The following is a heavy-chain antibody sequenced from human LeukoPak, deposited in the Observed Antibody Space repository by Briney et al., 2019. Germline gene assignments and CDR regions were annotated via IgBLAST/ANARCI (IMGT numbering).Heavy chain of an antibody. Sequence: SETLSLTCTVSGGSISSYYWSWIRQPAGKGLEWIGRIYTSGSTNYNPSLKSRVTMSVDTSKNQFSLKLSSVTAADTAVYYCARARYDFLRGTAGAYYMDVWGKGATVTVSS. D-gene: IGHD3-3*01. CDR1: GGSISSYY. CDR3: ARARYDFLRGTAGAYYMDV. J-gene: IGHJ6*03. V-gene: IGHV4-4*07. CDR2: IYTSGST.